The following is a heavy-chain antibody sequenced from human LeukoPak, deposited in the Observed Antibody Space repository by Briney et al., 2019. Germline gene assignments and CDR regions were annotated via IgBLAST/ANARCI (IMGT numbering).Heavy chain of an antibody. V-gene: IGHV3-30*02. J-gene: IGHJ3*02. CDR3: AKDIKLYGSGSYFAFDI. CDR1: GFTFSSYG. Sequence: GGSLRLSCAASGFTFSSYGIHWVRQAPGKGLEWVAFIRYDGSNKYYTDSVKGRFTISRDNSKNTLYLQMNSLRAEDTAVYYCAKDIKLYGSGSYFAFDIWGQGTMVTVSS. CDR2: IRYDGSNK. D-gene: IGHD3-10*01.